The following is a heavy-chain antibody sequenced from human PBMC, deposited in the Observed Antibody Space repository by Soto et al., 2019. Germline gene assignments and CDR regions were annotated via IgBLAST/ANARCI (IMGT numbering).Heavy chain of an antibody. V-gene: IGHV1-69*06. CDR1: GGTFSSYA. J-gene: IGHJ5*02. D-gene: IGHD3-3*01. CDR2: IIPIFGTA. Sequence: QVPLVQSGAEVKKPGSSVKVSCKASGGTFSSYAISWVRQAPGQGLEWMGGIIPIFGTANYAQKFQGRVTITADKSTSTAYMELSSLRSEDTAVYYCAKRITIFGVDNGYWFDPWGQGTLVTVSS. CDR3: AKRITIFGVDNGYWFDP.